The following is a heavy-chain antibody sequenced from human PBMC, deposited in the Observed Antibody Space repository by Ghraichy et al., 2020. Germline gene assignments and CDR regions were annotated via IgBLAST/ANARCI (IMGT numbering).Heavy chain of an antibody. CDR3: ARGDERDSSGVYHNYGMDV. D-gene: IGHD6-25*01. CDR1: GFTFSSHS. Sequence: GGSLRLSCDISGFTFSSHSMNWVRQAPGKGLEWLSYISPTSVTIYYADSVKGRFTVSRDNAKNSLYLHMMSLSAEDTALYFCARGDERDSSGVYHNYGMDVWGQGTTVTVSS. CDR2: ISPTSVTI. V-gene: IGHV3-48*04. J-gene: IGHJ6*02.